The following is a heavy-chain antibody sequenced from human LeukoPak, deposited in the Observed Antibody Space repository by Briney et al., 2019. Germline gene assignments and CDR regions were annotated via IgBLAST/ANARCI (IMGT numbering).Heavy chain of an antibody. D-gene: IGHD6-19*01. CDR3: ARGWDTKRKVAVAGTPLTNFDY. CDR2: ISAYNDDT. J-gene: IGHJ4*02. CDR1: GYTFTNYD. Sequence: ASVKVSCKASGYTFTNYDINWVRQAPGQGLEWTGWISAYNDDTNYAQKLQGRVTMTTDTSTSTAYMELRSLRSDDTAVYYCARGWDTKRKVAVAGTPLTNFDYWGQGTLVTASS. V-gene: IGHV1-18*01.